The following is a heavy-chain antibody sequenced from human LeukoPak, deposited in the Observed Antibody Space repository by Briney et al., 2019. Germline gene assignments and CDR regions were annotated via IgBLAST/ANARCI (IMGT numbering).Heavy chain of an antibody. J-gene: IGHJ4*02. Sequence: AGGSLRLSCAASGFTFSSYAMSWVRQAPGKGLEWVSSIGSSGHTTYYADSVRGRFTISRDNSRNTLYLQMSSLKAEDTAAYHCAKILIGSGIDYWGQGTLVTVSS. V-gene: IGHV3-23*01. CDR1: GFTFSSYA. CDR3: AKILIGSGIDY. D-gene: IGHD6-13*01. CDR2: IGSSGHTT.